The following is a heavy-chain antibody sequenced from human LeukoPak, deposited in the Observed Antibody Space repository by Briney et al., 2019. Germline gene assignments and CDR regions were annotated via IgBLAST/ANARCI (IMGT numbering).Heavy chain of an antibody. D-gene: IGHD2/OR15-2a*01. CDR2: INPSSGST. J-gene: IGHJ4*02. V-gene: IGHV1-46*01. CDR3: ARNFAPFRTTAPRGTVFDY. CDR1: GYTFTSYY. Sequence: AASVKVSCKASGYTFTSYYMHWVRQAPGQGLEWMGIINPSSGSTSYAQKFQGRVTMTRDTSTSTVYMELSSLRSEDTAVYYCARNFAPFRTTAPRGTVFDYWGQGTLVTVSS.